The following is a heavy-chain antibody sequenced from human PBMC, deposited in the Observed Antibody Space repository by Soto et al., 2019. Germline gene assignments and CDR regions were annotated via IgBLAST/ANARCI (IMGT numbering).Heavy chain of an antibody. J-gene: IGHJ6*02. D-gene: IGHD6-13*01. CDR2: ISAYNGNT. CDR1: GYTFTSYG. Sequence: QVQLVQSGAEVKKPGASVKVSCKASGYTFTSYGISWVRQAPGQGLEWMGWISAYNGNTNYAQKLQGRVTMTTDTSTSTAYMELRSLRSDDTAVDYCARDGKIAAAGIGYDYYGMDVWGQGTTVTVSS. V-gene: IGHV1-18*01. CDR3: ARDGKIAAAGIGYDYYGMDV.